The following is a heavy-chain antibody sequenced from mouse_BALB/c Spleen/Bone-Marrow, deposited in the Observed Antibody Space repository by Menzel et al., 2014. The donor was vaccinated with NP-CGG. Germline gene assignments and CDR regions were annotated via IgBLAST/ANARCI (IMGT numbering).Heavy chain of an antibody. CDR1: GYSFTAYY. J-gene: IGHJ3*01. CDR3: ARKGNYGWFAY. D-gene: IGHD2-1*01. Sequence: VQLKQSGPELVKPGASVKISCKASGYSFTAYYIHWVKQSHVKSLEWIGRTNPYNGATSYNQNFKDKASLTVDKSSSTAYMELHSLTSEDSAVYYCARKGNYGWFAYWGQGTLVTVSA. V-gene: IGHV1-31*01. CDR2: TNPYNGAT.